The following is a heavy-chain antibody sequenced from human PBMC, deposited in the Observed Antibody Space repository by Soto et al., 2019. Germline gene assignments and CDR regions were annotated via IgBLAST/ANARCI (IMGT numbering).Heavy chain of an antibody. CDR1: GGSISSSNW. CDR2: IYHSGST. D-gene: IGHD2-2*01. J-gene: IGHJ5*02. CDR3: ARAGELGYCSSTSCRRFDP. Sequence: SSETLSLTCAVSGGSISSSNWWSWVRQPPGKGLEWIGEIYHSGSTNYNPSLKSRVTISVDKSKNQFSLKLSSVTAADTAVYYCARAGELGYCSSTSCRRFDPWGQGTLVTVSS. V-gene: IGHV4-4*02.